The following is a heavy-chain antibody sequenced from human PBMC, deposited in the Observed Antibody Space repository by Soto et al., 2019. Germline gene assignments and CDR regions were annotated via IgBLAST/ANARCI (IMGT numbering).Heavy chain of an antibody. CDR2: IKQDGSEK. CDR3: ARDACFYYDSFYYYSMDV. V-gene: IGHV3-7*01. D-gene: IGHD3-3*01. J-gene: IGHJ6*03. CDR1: GFTFSSYW. Sequence: EVQLVESGGGWVQPGGSLRLSCAASGFTFSSYWMSWVRQAPGKGLEWVANIKQDGSEKYYVDSVKGRFTISRDNAKNSMYLQMTRLRAEDTGVYYCARDACFYYDSFYYYSMDVWGKGTTVTVSS.